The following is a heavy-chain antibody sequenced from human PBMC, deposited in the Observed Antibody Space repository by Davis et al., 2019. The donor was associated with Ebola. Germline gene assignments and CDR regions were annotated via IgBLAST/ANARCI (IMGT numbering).Heavy chain of an antibody. CDR1: GYTFTSYY. V-gene: IGHV1-46*01. CDR2: INPSGGST. CDR3: ARGRRVDSSGYYRNWFDP. J-gene: IGHJ5*02. D-gene: IGHD3-22*01. Sequence: ASVKVSCKASGYTFTSYYMHWVRQAPGQGLEWMGIINPSGGSTSYAQKFQGRVTMTRNTSISTAYMELSSLRSEDTAVYYCARGRRVDSSGYYRNWFDPWGQGTLVTVSS.